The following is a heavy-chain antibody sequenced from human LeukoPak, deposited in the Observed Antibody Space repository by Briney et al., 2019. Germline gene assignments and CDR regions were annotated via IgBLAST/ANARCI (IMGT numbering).Heavy chain of an antibody. Sequence: GGSLRLSCAASGFTFSSYWMHWVRHAPGKGLVWVSRINSDGSSTSYADSVKGRFTISRDNAKNTLYLQMNSLRAEDTAVYYCARGIAVAYFDYWGQGTLVTVSS. CDR2: INSDGSST. V-gene: IGHV3-74*01. CDR3: ARGIAVAYFDY. J-gene: IGHJ4*02. CDR1: GFTFSSYW. D-gene: IGHD6-19*01.